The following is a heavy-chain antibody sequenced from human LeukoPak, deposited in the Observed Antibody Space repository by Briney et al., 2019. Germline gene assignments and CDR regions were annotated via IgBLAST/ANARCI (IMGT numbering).Heavy chain of an antibody. D-gene: IGHD5-18*01. V-gene: IGHV1-69*04. CDR3: ARLGAAAGTHHSTAMVTWFDP. CDR1: GGTFSSYA. Sequence: ASVKVSCKASGGTFSSYAISWVRQAPGQGLEWMGRIIPILGIANYAQKFQGRVTITADKSTSTAYMELSSLRSEDTAVYYCARLGAAAGTHHSTAMVTWFDPWGQGTLVTVSS. CDR2: IIPILGIA. J-gene: IGHJ5*02.